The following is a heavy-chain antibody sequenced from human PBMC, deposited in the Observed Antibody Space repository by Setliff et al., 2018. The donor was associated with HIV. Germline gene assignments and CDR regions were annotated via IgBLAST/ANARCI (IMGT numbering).Heavy chain of an antibody. D-gene: IGHD2-21*02. CDR2: ISGYNGNT. V-gene: IGHV1-18*01. CDR1: GYTFTAYG. J-gene: IGHJ4*02. Sequence: ASVKVSCKASGYTFTAYGINWVRQAPGLGLEWMGWISGYNGNTEYAQKFQGRVTMTRDTSTSTAYMEVRGLRSDDTAVYYCAKEAVAATDSEWYFFDSWGQGTLVTVSS. CDR3: AKEAVAATDSEWYFFDS.